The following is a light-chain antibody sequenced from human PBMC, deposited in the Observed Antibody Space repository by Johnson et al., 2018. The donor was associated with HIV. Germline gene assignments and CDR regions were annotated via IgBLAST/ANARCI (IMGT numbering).Light chain of an antibody. CDR1: NSNIGNNY. CDR2: DNN. J-gene: IGLJ1*01. CDR3: GTWDSSLSAHYI. Sequence: HSVLTQPPSMSAAPGQKVTISCSGSNSNIGNNYVSWYQQLPGTVPKLLIYDNNKRPSGIPDRFSGSKSGTSATLGITGLQTGDEADYYCGTWDSSLSAHYIFGTGTKVTVL. V-gene: IGLV1-51*01.